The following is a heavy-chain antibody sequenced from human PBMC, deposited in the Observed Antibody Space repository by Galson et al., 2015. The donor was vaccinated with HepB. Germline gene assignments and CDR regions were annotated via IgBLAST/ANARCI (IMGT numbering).Heavy chain of an antibody. D-gene: IGHD5-18*01. Sequence: QVQLQESGPGLVKPSETLSLTCAVYGGSFSGYYWSWIRQPPGKGLEWIGEINHSGSTNYNPSLKSRVTISVDTSKNQFSLKLSSVTAADTAVYYCARGGHTAMVQRRGYYYYYMDVWGKGTTVTVSS. CDR2: INHSGST. CDR1: GGSFSGYY. V-gene: IGHV4-34*01. J-gene: IGHJ6*03. CDR3: ARGGHTAMVQRRGYYYYYMDV.